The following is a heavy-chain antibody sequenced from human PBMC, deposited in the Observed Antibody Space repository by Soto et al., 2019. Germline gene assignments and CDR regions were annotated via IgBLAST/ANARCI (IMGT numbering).Heavy chain of an antibody. CDR1: GGSITLYY. D-gene: IGHD4-17*01. V-gene: IGHV4-59*01. CDR3: ARSTGYGDSYFDY. Sequence: PEETLSLTCTVSGGSITLYYWNWIRRSPGKGLEWIGYMYSSGSTNYRSSLKSRVTISGDTSKNQFSLRLRSVTAADTAVYFCARSTGYGDSYFDYWGQGALVTVSS. J-gene: IGHJ4*02. CDR2: MYSSGST.